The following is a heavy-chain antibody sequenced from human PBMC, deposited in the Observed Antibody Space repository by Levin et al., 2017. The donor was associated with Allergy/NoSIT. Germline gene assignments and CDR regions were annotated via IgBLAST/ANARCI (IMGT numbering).Heavy chain of an antibody. J-gene: IGHJ4*02. CDR3: TTDYSSTWYGRYDS. V-gene: IGHV3-15*01. D-gene: IGHD2/OR15-2a*01. Sequence: PGESLKISCAASGFTFSDAWMCWVRQAPGKGLEWVGRIKSKTDGATTDYGAPIKGRFTISRDDSQNTLYLQMNSLKTEDSAIYYCTTDYSSTWYGRYDSWGQGALVTVSS. CDR2: IKSKTDGATT. CDR1: GFTFSDAW.